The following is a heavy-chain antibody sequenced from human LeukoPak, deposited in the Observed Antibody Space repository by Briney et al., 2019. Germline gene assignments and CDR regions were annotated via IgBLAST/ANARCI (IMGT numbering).Heavy chain of an antibody. V-gene: IGHV3-23*01. CDR2: ISGSGGST. CDR1: GFTFSSYA. Sequence: GGSLRLSCAASGFTFSSYAMSWVRQAPGKGLEWVSAISGSGGSTYYADSVKGRFTISRDNAKNSLYLQMNSLRAEDTAVYYCARDRSRGYSYGNYFDYWGQGTLVTVSS. D-gene: IGHD5-18*01. CDR3: ARDRSRGYSYGNYFDY. J-gene: IGHJ4*02.